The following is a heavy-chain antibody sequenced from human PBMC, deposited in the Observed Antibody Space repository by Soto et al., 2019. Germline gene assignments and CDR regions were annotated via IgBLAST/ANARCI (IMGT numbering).Heavy chain of an antibody. J-gene: IGHJ4*02. CDR1: GSTFSSYA. CDR3: AXVAEGELGMPTMFYFDY. V-gene: IGHV1-69*13. CDR2: IIPIFGTS. Sequence: PVKVSGEATGSTFSSYAISWVRQAPGQGLEWMGGIIPIFGTSNYAQKFQGRVTITADDSTSTAYMEVGSLRSKGTGVYGFAXVAEGELGMPTMFYFDYWVQGTLVNVSS. D-gene: IGHD3-10*01.